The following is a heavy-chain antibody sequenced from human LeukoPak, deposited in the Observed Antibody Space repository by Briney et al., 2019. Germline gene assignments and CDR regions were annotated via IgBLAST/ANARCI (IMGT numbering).Heavy chain of an antibody. CDR1: GFTFDDYA. Sequence: PGRSLRLSCAASGFTFDDYAMHWVRQAPGKGLEWVSGISWNSGSIGYADSVKGRFTISRDNAKNSLYLQMNSLKAEDTALYYCAKGGRRTTVDAFDIWGQGTMVTVSS. CDR3: AKGGRRTTVDAFDI. V-gene: IGHV3-9*01. J-gene: IGHJ3*02. CDR2: ISWNSGSI. D-gene: IGHD4-17*01.